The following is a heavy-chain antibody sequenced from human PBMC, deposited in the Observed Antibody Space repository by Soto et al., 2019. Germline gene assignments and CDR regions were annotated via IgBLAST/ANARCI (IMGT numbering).Heavy chain of an antibody. V-gene: IGHV1-3*01. D-gene: IGHD1-26*01. CDR2: INAGNGNT. Sequence: QVQLVQSGAEVKKPGASVKVSCKASGYIFTSYAMHWVRQAPGQRLEWMGWINAGNGNTKYSQKFQGRVTITRDTSASTAYMELSSLRSEDTAVYYCAKARANIVGATFFDYWGQGTLVTVSS. CDR1: GYIFTSYA. J-gene: IGHJ4*02. CDR3: AKARANIVGATFFDY.